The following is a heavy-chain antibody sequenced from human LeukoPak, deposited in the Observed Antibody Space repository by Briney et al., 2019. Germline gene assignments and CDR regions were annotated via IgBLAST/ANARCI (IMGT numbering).Heavy chain of an antibody. CDR3: GEQLVPKI. CDR2: IGGSGTST. D-gene: IGHD6-13*01. V-gene: IGHV3-23*01. J-gene: IGHJ4*02. Sequence: PGESLRLSCAASGFIFSSYATSWVRQAPGKGLEWVSVIGGSGTSTYYADSVKGRFTISRDNSKNTLYLQMNSLRAEDTAVYYCGEQLVPKIRGQGTLVTVSS. CDR1: GFIFSSYA.